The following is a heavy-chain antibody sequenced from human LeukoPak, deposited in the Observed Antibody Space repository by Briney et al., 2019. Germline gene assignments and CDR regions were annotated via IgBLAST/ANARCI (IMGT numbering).Heavy chain of an antibody. D-gene: IGHD1-14*01. CDR3: ARDGVPLTNLVARPFHP. CDR2: INHSGST. Sequence: SETLSLTCSDYGRSFSGYYWSWFRQPPGKGLEWIGEINHSGSTNYNPSLKSRVTISVDTSKNQFSLKMTSVTAADTAVYYCARDGVPLTNLVARPFHPWGQGTLVTVSS. CDR1: GRSFSGYY. J-gene: IGHJ1*01. V-gene: IGHV4-34*01.